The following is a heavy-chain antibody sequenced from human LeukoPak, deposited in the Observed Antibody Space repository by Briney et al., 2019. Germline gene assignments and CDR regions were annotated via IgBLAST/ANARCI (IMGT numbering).Heavy chain of an antibody. V-gene: IGHV1-69*06. CDR1: GGTFSSNV. CDR2: IIPIFGTP. CDR3: ARDYDSSGYSDY. Sequence: SVKVSCKTSGGTFSSNVISWVRQAAGQGLEWMGGIIPIFGTPNYAQKFQGRVTITADKSTSTAYMELSSLGSEGTAVYYCARDYDSSGYSDYWGQGILVTVSS. J-gene: IGHJ4*02. D-gene: IGHD3-22*01.